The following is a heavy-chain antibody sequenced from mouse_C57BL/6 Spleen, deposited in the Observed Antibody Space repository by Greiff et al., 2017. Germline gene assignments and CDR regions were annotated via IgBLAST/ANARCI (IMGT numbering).Heavy chain of an antibody. V-gene: IGHV5-2*03. J-gene: IGHJ1*03. Sequence: EVKVVESGGGLVQPGESLKLSCESNEYEFPSHDMSWVRKTPEKRLELVAAINSDGGSTYYPDTMERRFIISRDNTKKTLYLQMSSLRSEDTALYYWARRSSYWYFDVWGTGTTVTVSS. D-gene: IGHD1-1*01. CDR1: EYEFPSHD. CDR2: INSDGGST. CDR3: ARRSSYWYFDV.